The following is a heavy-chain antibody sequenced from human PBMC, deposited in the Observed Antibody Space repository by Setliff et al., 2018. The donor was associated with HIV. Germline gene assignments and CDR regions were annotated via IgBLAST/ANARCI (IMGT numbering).Heavy chain of an antibody. CDR2: ISYDGSNK. V-gene: IGHV3-30*04. CDR1: GFTFSTYA. CDR3: ASTYYDFWSAYLDY. Sequence: LRLSCAASGFTFSTYAMHWVRQAPGKGLEWVAVISYDGSNKYYADSVKGRFTISRDNSKNTLYLQMNSLRAEDTAVYYCASTYYDFWSAYLDYWGQGTLVTSPQ. D-gene: IGHD3-3*01. J-gene: IGHJ4*02.